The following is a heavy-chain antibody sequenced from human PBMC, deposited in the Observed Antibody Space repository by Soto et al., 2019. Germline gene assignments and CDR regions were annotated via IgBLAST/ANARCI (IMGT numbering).Heavy chain of an antibody. CDR2: IYYSGST. CDR1: GGSISSGGYY. D-gene: IGHD6-6*01. Sequence: PSETLSLTCTVSGGSISSGGYYWSWIRRHPGKGLEWIGYIYYSGSTYYKTSLKSRVTISVDTSKNQFSLKLSSVTAADTAVFYCARVESSSPYYYYMDVWGKGTTVTVSS. CDR3: ARVESSSPYYYYMDV. J-gene: IGHJ6*03. V-gene: IGHV4-31*03.